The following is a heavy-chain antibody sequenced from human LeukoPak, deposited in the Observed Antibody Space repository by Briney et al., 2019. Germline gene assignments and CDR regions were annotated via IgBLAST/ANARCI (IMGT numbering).Heavy chain of an antibody. CDR2: IYHSGST. J-gene: IGHJ4*02. CDR1: GGSISSGGYS. Sequence: SETLSLTCAVSGGSISSGGYSWSWIRQPPGKGLEWIGYIYHSGSTYYNPSLKSRVTISVDRSKNQFSLKLSSVTAADTAVYYCARRKSSGWTRNFDYWGQGTLVTVSS. CDR3: ARRKSSGWTRNFDY. D-gene: IGHD6-19*01. V-gene: IGHV4-30-2*01.